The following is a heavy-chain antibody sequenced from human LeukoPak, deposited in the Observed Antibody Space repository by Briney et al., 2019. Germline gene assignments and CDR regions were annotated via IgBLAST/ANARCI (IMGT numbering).Heavy chain of an antibody. D-gene: IGHD3-22*01. CDR2: IFGSGDST. CDR3: ARVLSGSWDWFDP. CDR1: GFTFSSYA. J-gene: IGHJ5*02. V-gene: IGHV3-23*01. Sequence: PGGSLRLSCAASGFTFSSYAMNWVRQAPGMGLEWVSAIFGSGDSTYYADSVKGRFTISRDNAMNTVYLQMNSLRAEDTAVYYCARVLSGSWDWFDPWGQGTLVTVSS.